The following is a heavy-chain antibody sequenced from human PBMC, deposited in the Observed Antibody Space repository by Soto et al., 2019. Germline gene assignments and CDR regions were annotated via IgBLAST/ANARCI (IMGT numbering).Heavy chain of an antibody. CDR2: IWYDGSNK. D-gene: IGHD3-10*01. CDR1: GFTFSSYG. J-gene: IGHJ4*02. V-gene: IGHV3-33*01. Sequence: QAQLVESGGGVVQPGRSLRLSCAASGFTFSSYGMHWVRQAPGKGLEWVAVIWYDGSNKNYADSVKGRFTISRDNSKNTLYLQMNSLRAEDTAVYYCARESGSYHFDYWGQGTLVTVSS. CDR3: ARESGSYHFDY.